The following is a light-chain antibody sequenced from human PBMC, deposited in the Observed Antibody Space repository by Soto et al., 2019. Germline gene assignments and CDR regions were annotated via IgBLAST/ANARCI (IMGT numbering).Light chain of an antibody. Sequence: DIQMTQSPSTLSASVGDRVTITCRASQSISSWLAWYQQKPGKAPNLLIYKASSLESGVPLRFSGSGSGTEFTLTISSLQPDDFATYYCQQYDSYSPTWTFGQGTKVEIK. CDR3: QQYDSYSPTWT. CDR2: KAS. CDR1: QSISSW. J-gene: IGKJ1*01. V-gene: IGKV1-5*03.